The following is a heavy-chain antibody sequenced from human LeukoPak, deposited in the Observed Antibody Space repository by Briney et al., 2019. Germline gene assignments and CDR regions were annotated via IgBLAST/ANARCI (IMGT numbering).Heavy chain of an antibody. D-gene: IGHD3-3*01. CDR1: GGSISSGGYY. CDR3: ARVSWSGYYNYYYGMDV. Sequence: ESSETLSLTCAVSGGSISSGGYYWSWIRQPPGKGLEWIGYIYYSGSTNYNPSLKSRVTISVDTSKNQFSLKLSSVTAADTAVYYCARVSWSGYYNYYYGMDVWGQGTTVTVSS. CDR2: IYYSGST. J-gene: IGHJ6*02. V-gene: IGHV4-61*08.